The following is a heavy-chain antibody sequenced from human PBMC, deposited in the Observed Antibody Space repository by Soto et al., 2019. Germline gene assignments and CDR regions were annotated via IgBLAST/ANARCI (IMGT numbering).Heavy chain of an antibody. CDR2: ISGSGGST. Sequence: GGSLRLSCAASGFTFSSYAMSWVRQAPGKGLEWVSAISGSGGSTYYADSVKGRFTISRGNSKNTLYLQMNSLRAEDTAVYYCAKVIPKWDYYYGMDVWGQGTTVTVSS. D-gene: IGHD3-16*01. CDR3: AKVIPKWDYYYGMDV. CDR1: GFTFSSYA. J-gene: IGHJ6*02. V-gene: IGHV3-23*01.